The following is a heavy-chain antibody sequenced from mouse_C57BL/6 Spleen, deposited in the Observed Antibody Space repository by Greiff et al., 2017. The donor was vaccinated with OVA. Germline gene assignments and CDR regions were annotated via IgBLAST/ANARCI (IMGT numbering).Heavy chain of an antibody. V-gene: IGHV2-2*01. CDR1: GFSLTSYG. CDR3: ARSLVPRYDYDEGAMDY. J-gene: IGHJ4*01. Sequence: QVQLKESGPGLVQPSQSLSITCTVSGFSLTSYGVHWVRQSPGKGLEWLGVIWSGGSTDYNAAFISRLSISKDNSKSQVFFKMNSLQADDTAIYYCARSLVPRYDYDEGAMDYWGQGTSVTVSS. D-gene: IGHD2-4*01. CDR2: IWSGGST.